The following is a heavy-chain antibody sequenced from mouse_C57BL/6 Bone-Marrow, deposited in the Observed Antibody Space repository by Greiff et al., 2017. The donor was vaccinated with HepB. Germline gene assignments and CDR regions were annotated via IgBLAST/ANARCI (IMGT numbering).Heavy chain of an antibody. CDR2: IYPGNSDT. D-gene: IGHD2-3*01. J-gene: IGHJ1*03. CDR3: TRDDGYLDWYFYV. V-gene: IGHV1-5*01. Sequence: PGQGLEWIGAIYPGNSDTSYNQKFKGKAKLTAVTSASTAYMELSSLTNEDSAVYYCTRDDGYLDWYFYVWGTGTTVTVSS.